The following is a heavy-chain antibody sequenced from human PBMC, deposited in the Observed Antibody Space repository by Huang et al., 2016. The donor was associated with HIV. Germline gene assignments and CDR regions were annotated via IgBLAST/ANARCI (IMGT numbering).Heavy chain of an antibody. Sequence: QVQLQESGPGLVKPSETLSLTCSVSGGSISSHYWSWIRPPPGKGLEWIGSIDYSGVSNYSPSLKSRVFISVDTSRNQFALKLSSVTAADTAVYYCARDRRHCSGGSCYYSDYWGHGTLVTVSS. J-gene: IGHJ4*01. CDR3: ARDRRHCSGGSCYYSDY. CDR2: IDYSGVS. CDR1: GGSISSHY. D-gene: IGHD2-15*01. V-gene: IGHV4-59*11.